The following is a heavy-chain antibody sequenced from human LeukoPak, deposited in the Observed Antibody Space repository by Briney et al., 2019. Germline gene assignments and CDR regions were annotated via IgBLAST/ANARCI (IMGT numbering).Heavy chain of an antibody. V-gene: IGHV1-2*02. CDR2: INPNSGDT. J-gene: IGHJ4*02. D-gene: IGHD2-8*01. Sequence: ASVKVSCKAFGYTFTDYHMHWVRQAPGQGLEWMGFINPNSGDTNYAQKFQGRVTMNRDTTISTAYMELSRLRSDDTAVFYCATLMAHLDYWGQGTLVTVSS. CDR1: GYTFTDYH. CDR3: ATLMAHLDY.